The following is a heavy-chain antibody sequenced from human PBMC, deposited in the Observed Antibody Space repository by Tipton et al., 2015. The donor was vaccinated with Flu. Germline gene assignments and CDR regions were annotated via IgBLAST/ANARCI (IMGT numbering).Heavy chain of an antibody. CDR1: GDSISSDFY. CDR2: VSRTGST. V-gene: IGHV4-38-2*01. D-gene: IGHD4-11*01. CDR3: ARRDYRNYVSDPKNWFGT. Sequence: LRLSCSVSGDSISSDFYWGWRRQFPGKGLVWIGTVSRTGSTNYNPSLKSRITILIDTSKNQFFLNMRSVTAADMAVYYCARRDYRNYVSDPKNWFGTWGPGTLVTVSS. J-gene: IGHJ5*01.